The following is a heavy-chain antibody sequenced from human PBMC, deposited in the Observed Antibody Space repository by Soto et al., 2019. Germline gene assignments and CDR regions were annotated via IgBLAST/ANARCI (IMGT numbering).Heavy chain of an antibody. Sequence: QVRLVESGGGVVQPGRSLRLSCVASGFTFSSYGIHWVRQAPGKGLEWVGVISSDGGTKYYADSVKGRFTISRDNSKNTLYLQMDSLRPEDTAVYYCAKEIEVAGDLDYWGHGTLVTVSS. J-gene: IGHJ4*01. V-gene: IGHV3-30*18. D-gene: IGHD6-19*01. CDR3: AKEIEVAGDLDY. CDR1: GFTFSSYG. CDR2: ISSDGGTK.